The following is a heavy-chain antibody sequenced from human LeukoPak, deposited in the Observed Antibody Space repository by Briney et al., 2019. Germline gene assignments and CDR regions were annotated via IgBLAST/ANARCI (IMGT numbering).Heavy chain of an antibody. D-gene: IGHD3-10*01. CDR1: GFTFSSYS. CDR2: ISSSISTI. J-gene: IGHJ6*02. V-gene: IGHV3-48*02. CDR3: AKDPISWFGELLFFYYGMDV. Sequence: PGGSLRLSCAASGFTFSSYSMNWVRQAPGKGLEGVSYISSSISTIYYADSVKARLSISRDNAKNSLYLQMNSLRDEDTAVYYCAKDPISWFGELLFFYYGMDVWGQGTTVTVSS.